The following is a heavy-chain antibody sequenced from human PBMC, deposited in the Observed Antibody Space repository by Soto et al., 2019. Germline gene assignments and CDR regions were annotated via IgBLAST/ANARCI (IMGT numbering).Heavy chain of an antibody. CDR2: IYYSGST. CDR1: VGSISSYY. CDR3: ASGLEMATIDY. D-gene: IGHD5-12*01. V-gene: IGHV4-59*08. J-gene: IGHJ4*02. Sequence: ATLSLTCTVSVGSISSYYWSWIRQPPGKGLEWIGCIYYSGSTNYNPSLKSRVTISVDTSKNQFSLKLSSVTAADTAVYYCASGLEMATIDYWGQGTLVTVAS.